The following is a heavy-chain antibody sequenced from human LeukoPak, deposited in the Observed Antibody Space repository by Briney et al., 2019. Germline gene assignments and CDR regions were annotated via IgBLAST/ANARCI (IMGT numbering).Heavy chain of an antibody. CDR2: IIGNGGWA. Sequence: GGSLRLSCAASGFTFSSYAMMWLRQAPGKGLEWVSAIIGNGGWALYADSVKGRFTISRDNSKNTLYLQMSSLRAEDTAVYYCAKDPNGDYIGAFDFWGQGTMVTVSS. CDR1: GFTFSSYA. CDR3: AKDPNGDYIGAFDF. J-gene: IGHJ3*01. V-gene: IGHV3-23*01. D-gene: IGHD4-17*01.